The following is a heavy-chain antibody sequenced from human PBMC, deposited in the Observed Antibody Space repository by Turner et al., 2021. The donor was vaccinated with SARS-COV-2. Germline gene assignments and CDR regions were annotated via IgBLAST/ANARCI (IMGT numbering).Heavy chain of an antibody. CDR3: ARGSTQRRYDYYFGLDL. CDR1: GNTFSTHW. J-gene: IGHJ6*02. V-gene: IGHV5-51*03. D-gene: IGHD1-1*01. Sequence: GESLRISCVNSGNTFSTHWIAWVRHLPGKGLESMGIIYSSDSDVRYSPSFEGHVTTSADRSINTAYLQWDSLKTSDTATYFCARGSTQRRYDYYFGLDLWGQGTTLTVS. CDR2: IYSSDSDV.